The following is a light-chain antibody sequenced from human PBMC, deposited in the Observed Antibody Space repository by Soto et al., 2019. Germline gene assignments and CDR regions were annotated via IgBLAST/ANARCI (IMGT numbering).Light chain of an antibody. V-gene: IGKV5-2*01. CDR3: LQHDIFRGT. Sequence: ETTLTQSPAFMPATPGDKVNISYKASQDIDDDKNCYQQKPGEPTIFIIQEPTTLVPGIPPRFSGSGYGTDFTLTISDMESEDAAYYFCLQHDIFRGTFGHGTKVEIK. CDR2: EPT. CDR1: QDIDDD. J-gene: IGKJ1*01.